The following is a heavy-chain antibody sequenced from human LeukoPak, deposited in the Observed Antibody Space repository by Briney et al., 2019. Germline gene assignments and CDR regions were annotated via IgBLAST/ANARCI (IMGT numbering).Heavy chain of an antibody. CDR3: ARRVLLWFGESQYYFDY. D-gene: IGHD3-10*01. CDR1: GGSISNSDYY. Sequence: PSETLSLTCTVSGGSISNSDYYWGWIRQPPGKGREWLGSIYYRGSTYNNPSLQSRVTLSVDTSKNQFSLKLSSVTAADTAVYYCARRVLLWFGESQYYFDYWGQGILVTVSS. CDR2: IYYRGST. V-gene: IGHV4-39*01. J-gene: IGHJ4*02.